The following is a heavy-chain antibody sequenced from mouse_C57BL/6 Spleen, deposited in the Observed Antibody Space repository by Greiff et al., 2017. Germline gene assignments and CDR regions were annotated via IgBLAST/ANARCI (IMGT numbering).Heavy chain of an antibody. CDR3: ARVPYYGSSYGYCDV. CDR1: GYTFTSYW. J-gene: IGHJ1*03. CDR2: IDPSDSYT. Sequence: QVQLQQPGAELVLPGASVKLSCKASGYTFTSYWMHWVKQRPGQGLEWIGEIDPSDSYTNYNQKFKGQSTLTVDKSSSTAYMQLSSLTSEDSAVYYCARVPYYGSSYGYCDVWGTGTTVTVSS. D-gene: IGHD1-1*01. V-gene: IGHV1-69*01.